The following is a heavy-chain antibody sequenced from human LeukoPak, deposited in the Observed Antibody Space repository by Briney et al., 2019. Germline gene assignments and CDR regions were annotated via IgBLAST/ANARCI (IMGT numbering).Heavy chain of an antibody. Sequence: SETLSLTCTVSGGSISSGGYYWSWIRQPPGKGLEWIGYIYHSGSTYYNPSLKSRVTISVDRSKNQFSLKLSSVTAADTAVYYCARAADDIVVVPAAPTYWFDPWGQGTLVTVSS. CDR2: IYHSGST. D-gene: IGHD2-2*01. J-gene: IGHJ5*02. CDR3: ARAADDIVVVPAAPTYWFDP. CDR1: GGSISSGGYY. V-gene: IGHV4-30-2*01.